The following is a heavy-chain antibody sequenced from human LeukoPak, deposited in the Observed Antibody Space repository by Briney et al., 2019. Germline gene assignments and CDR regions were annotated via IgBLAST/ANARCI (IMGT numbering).Heavy chain of an antibody. J-gene: IGHJ6*03. CDR3: ASRGGNYVDYYYMDV. CDR1: GGTFSSYA. CDR2: IIPIFGTA. D-gene: IGHD1-26*01. Sequence: GASVKVSCKACGGTFSSYAISWVRQAPGQGLEWMGGIIPIFGTANYAQKFQGRVTITTDESTSTAYMELSSLRSEDTAVYYCASRGGNYVDYYYMDVWGKGTTVTVSS. V-gene: IGHV1-69*05.